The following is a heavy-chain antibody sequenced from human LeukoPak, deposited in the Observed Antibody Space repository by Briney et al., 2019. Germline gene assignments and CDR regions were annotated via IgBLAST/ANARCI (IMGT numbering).Heavy chain of an antibody. V-gene: IGHV1-2*02. CDR1: GYTFTGFY. Sequence: ASGRVSCKASGYTFTGFYIHWVRQAPGQGLEWMGWINPDRGGTNYAQKFQGRVTLTRDTSINTAYMELSGLTSDDTAMYYCVREDFVVIPAAMRGDYWGQGTLVIVSS. CDR2: INPDRGGT. CDR3: VREDFVVIPAAMRGDY. J-gene: IGHJ4*02. D-gene: IGHD2-2*01.